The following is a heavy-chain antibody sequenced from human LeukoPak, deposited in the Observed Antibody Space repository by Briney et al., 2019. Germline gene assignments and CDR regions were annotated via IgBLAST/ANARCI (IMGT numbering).Heavy chain of an antibody. CDR3: ATSGKYCSGGSCYWYFDY. Sequence: ASVKVSCKASGYTFTSYYMHWVRQAPGKGLEWMGLVDPEDGETIYAEKFQGRVTITADTSTDTAYMELSSLRSEDTAVYYCATSGKYCSGGSCYWYFDYWGQGTLVTVSS. J-gene: IGHJ4*02. CDR1: GYTFTSYY. V-gene: IGHV1-69-2*01. CDR2: VDPEDGET. D-gene: IGHD2-15*01.